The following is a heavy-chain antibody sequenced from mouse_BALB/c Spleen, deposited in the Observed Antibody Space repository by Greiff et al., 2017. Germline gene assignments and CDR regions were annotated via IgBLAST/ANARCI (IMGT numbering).Heavy chain of an antibody. Sequence: EVQLQESGGGLVQPGGSRKLSCAASGFTFSSFGMHWVRQAPEKGLEWVAYISSGSSTIYYADTVKGRFTISRDNPKNTLFLQMTSLRSEDTAMYYCARDYEVDYWGQGTTLTVSS. J-gene: IGHJ2*01. CDR3: ARDYEVDY. CDR2: ISSGSSTI. V-gene: IGHV5-17*02. D-gene: IGHD2-4*01. CDR1: GFTFSSFG.